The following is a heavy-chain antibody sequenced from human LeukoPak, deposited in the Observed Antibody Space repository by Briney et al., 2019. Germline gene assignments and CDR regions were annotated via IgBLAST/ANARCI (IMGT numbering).Heavy chain of an antibody. Sequence: SETLSLTCTVSGGSISSYYCSWIRQPPGKGLEWIGYIYYSGSTNYNPSLKSRVTISVDTSKNQFSLRLSSVTAADTAVYYCARGRVGASPFVPFDYWGQGTLVTVSS. V-gene: IGHV4-59*01. CDR3: ARGRVGASPFVPFDY. CDR1: GGSISSYY. D-gene: IGHD1-26*01. CDR2: IYYSGST. J-gene: IGHJ4*02.